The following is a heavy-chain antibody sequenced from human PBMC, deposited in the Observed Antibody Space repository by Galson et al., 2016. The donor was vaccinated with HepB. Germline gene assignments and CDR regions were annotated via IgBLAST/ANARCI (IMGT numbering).Heavy chain of an antibody. D-gene: IGHD4-23*01. CDR1: GGSISSGGYY. CDR2: IYYSGST. V-gene: IGHV4-31*03. Sequence: TLSLTCTVSGGSISSGGYYWRWIRQHPGKGLEWIGYIYYSGSTYYNPSLKSRVTISVDTSKNQFSLKLSSVPAADTAVYYCARGTYGGRFFDYWGQGTLVTVSS. J-gene: IGHJ4*02. CDR3: ARGTYGGRFFDY.